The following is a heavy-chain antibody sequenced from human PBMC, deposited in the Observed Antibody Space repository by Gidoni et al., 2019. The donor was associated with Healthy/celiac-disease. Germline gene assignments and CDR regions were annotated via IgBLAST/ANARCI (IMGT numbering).Heavy chain of an antibody. V-gene: IGHV4-38-2*02. CDR1: GYSISSGYY. J-gene: IGHJ6*02. D-gene: IGHD5-18*01. CDR3: ARDLEYSYGYPGYGMDV. CDR2: IYHSGST. Sequence: QVQLQESGPGLVKPSETLSLTCTVSGYSISSGYYWGWIRQPPGKGLDWIGSIYHSGSTYYNPSLKSRVTISVDTSKNQFSLKLSSVTAADTAVYYCARDLEYSYGYPGYGMDVWGQGTTVTVSS.